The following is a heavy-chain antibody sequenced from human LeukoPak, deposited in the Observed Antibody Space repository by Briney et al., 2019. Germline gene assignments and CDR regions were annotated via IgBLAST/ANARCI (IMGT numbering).Heavy chain of an antibody. D-gene: IGHD3-9*01. J-gene: IGHJ5*02. Sequence: SETLSLTCTVSGGSISSYYWSWIRQPAGKGLEWIGRIYTSGSTNYNPSLKSRVTMSVDTSKNQFSLKLSSVTAADTAVYYCARVSSDILTGYYGTRWFDPWGQGTLVTVSS. CDR1: GGSISSYY. CDR3: ARVSSDILTGYYGTRWFDP. CDR2: IYTSGST. V-gene: IGHV4-4*07.